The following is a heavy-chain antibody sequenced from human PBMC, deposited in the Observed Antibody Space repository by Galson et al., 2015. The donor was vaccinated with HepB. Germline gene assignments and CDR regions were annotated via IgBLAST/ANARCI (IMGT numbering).Heavy chain of an antibody. J-gene: IGHJ6*03. CDR2: IIPIFGTA. V-gene: IGHV1-69*13. Sequence: SVKVSCKASGGTFSSYAISWVRQAPGQGLEWMGGIIPIFGTANYAQKFQGRVTITADESTSTAYMELSSLRAEDTAVYYCAEGHYNWRMGRYYYYDMDVWGKGTTVTVSS. CDR3: AEGHYNWRMGRYYYYDMDV. D-gene: IGHD1-1*01. CDR1: GGTFSSYA.